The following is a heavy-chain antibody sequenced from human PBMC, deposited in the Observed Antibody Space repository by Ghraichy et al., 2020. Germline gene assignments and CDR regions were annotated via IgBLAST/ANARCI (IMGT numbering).Heavy chain of an antibody. CDR3: ARGEMGMAGWFDP. V-gene: IGHV4-59*01. J-gene: IGHJ5*02. D-gene: IGHD5-24*01. Sequence: SETLSLTCTVSGGSISSYYWSWIRQPPGKGLEWIGYIYYSGSTNYNPSLKNRVTISVDTSKNQFSLKLSSVTAADTAVYYCARGEMGMAGWFDPWGQGTLVTVSS. CDR2: IYYSGST. CDR1: GGSISSYY.